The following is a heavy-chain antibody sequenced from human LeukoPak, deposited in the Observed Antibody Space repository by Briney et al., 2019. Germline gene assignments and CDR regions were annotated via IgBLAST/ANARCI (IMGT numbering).Heavy chain of an antibody. CDR2: ISDSGDST. CDR3: TKWSGFGND. V-gene: IGHV3-23*01. Sequence: ETLSLTCAVYGGSFSGYYWSWIRQPPGKGLEWVSGISDSGDSTYYADSVKGRFTISRDNSRNTLYLEMNSLRAEDMAVYYCTKWSGFGNDWGQGALVTVSS. J-gene: IGHJ4*02. D-gene: IGHD3-10*01. CDR1: GGSFSGYY.